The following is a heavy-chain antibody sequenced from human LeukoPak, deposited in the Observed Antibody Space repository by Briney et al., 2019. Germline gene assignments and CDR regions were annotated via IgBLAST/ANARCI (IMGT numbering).Heavy chain of an antibody. Sequence: SETLSLTCTVSGGSISTSSYYWDWIRQPPGKGLEWIGSIYHSGSTYYNPSLKSRVTISVDTSKNQFSLKLGSVTAADTAVYYCTRRGGMTTVTHWGQGTLVTVSS. D-gene: IGHD4-17*01. J-gene: IGHJ4*02. CDR2: IYHSGST. V-gene: IGHV4-39*01. CDR3: TRRGGMTTVTH. CDR1: GGSISTSSYY.